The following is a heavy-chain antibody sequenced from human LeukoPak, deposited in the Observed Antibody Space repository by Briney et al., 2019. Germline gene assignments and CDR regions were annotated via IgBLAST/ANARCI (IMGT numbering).Heavy chain of an antibody. V-gene: IGHV1-2*02. CDR3: ARAVAARILGY. Sequence: ASVKVSCTASGYTFTGYYMHWVRQAPGQGLEWMGWTNPNSGGTNYAQKFQGRVTMTRDTSISTAYMELSRLRSDDTAVYYCARAVAARILGYWGQGTLVTVSS. D-gene: IGHD6-6*01. J-gene: IGHJ4*02. CDR2: TNPNSGGT. CDR1: GYTFTGYY.